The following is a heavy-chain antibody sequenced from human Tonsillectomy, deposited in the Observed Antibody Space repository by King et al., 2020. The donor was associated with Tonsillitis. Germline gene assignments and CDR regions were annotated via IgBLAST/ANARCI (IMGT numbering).Heavy chain of an antibody. J-gene: IGHJ4*02. CDR3: AKDVTSGWLYYFDY. D-gene: IGHD6-19*01. CDR2: ISGSGGST. CDR1: GFTFSNYA. V-gene: IGHV3-23*04. Sequence: DVQLVESGGGLFQPGGSLRLSCAASGFTFSNYAMSWVRQAPGKGLEWVSTISGSGGSTYYADSVKGRFTISRDSSKNTLYLQMNSLRAEDTAVYYCAKDVTSGWLYYFDYWGQGTLVTVSS.